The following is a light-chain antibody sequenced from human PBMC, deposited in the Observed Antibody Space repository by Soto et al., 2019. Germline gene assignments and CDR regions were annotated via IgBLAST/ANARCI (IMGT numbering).Light chain of an antibody. CDR1: QSISSW. V-gene: IGKV1-5*01. CDR2: DAS. J-gene: IGKJ1*01. CDR3: QQYNNYWT. Sequence: DIKMSHSPSALSASVGDRVTITFRASQSISSWLAWYQQKPGKAPKLLIYDASSLESGVPSRFSGSGSATEFTLTISSLQPDDFATYYCQQYNNYWTFGQGTKVDIK.